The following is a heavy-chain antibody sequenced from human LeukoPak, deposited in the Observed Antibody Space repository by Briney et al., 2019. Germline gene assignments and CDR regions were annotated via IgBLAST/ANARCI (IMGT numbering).Heavy chain of an antibody. D-gene: IGHD3-10*01. Sequence: ASVKASCKASGFTFTSSAVQWVRQARGQRLEWIGWIVVGSGNTNYAQKFQERVTITRDMSTSTAYMELSSLRSEDTAVYYCAAGYGSGSLFGYWGQGTLVTVSS. CDR3: AAGYGSGSLFGY. V-gene: IGHV1-58*01. CDR1: GFTFTSSA. J-gene: IGHJ4*02. CDR2: IVVGSGNT.